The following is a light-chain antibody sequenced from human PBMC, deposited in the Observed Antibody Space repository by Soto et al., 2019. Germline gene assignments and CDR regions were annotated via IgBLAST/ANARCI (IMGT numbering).Light chain of an antibody. Sequence: DIQMTQSPSSLSASVGDIVTITCRASQSISSYLNWYQQKPGKAPKLLIYAASSLQSGVPSRFSGSGSGTEFTLTISSLQSEDFAVYYCQQYNNWDLVIFGGGTKVDIK. CDR2: AAS. CDR1: QSISSY. J-gene: IGKJ4*01. V-gene: IGKV1-39*01. CDR3: QQYNNWDLVI.